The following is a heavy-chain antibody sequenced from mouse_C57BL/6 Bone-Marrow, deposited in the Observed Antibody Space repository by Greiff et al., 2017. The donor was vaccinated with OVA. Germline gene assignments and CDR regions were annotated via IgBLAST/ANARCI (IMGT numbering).Heavy chain of an antibody. V-gene: IGHV14-4*01. Sequence: QQSGAELVRPGASVKLSCTASGFNIKDDYMHWVKQRPEQGLEWIGWIDPENGDTEYASKFQGKATITADTSSNTAYLQLSSLTSEDTAVYYCTTFYYYGSPYYFDYWGQGTTLTVSS. J-gene: IGHJ2*01. CDR1: GFNIKDDY. CDR3: TTFYYYGSPYYFDY. CDR2: IDPENGDT. D-gene: IGHD1-1*01.